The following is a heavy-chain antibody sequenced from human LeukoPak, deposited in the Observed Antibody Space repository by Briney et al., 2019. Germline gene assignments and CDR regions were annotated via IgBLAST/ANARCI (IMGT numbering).Heavy chain of an antibody. CDR2: IIPIFGTA. J-gene: IGHJ6*02. CDR3: ARGPALSYGMDV. Sequence: GASVKVYCKASGGTFSSYAISWVRQAPGQGLEWMGGIIPIFGTANYAQKFQGRVTITADESTSTAYMELSSLRSEDTAVYYCARGPALSYGMDVWGQGTTVTVSS. CDR1: GGTFSSYA. V-gene: IGHV1-69*13. D-gene: IGHD3-3*02.